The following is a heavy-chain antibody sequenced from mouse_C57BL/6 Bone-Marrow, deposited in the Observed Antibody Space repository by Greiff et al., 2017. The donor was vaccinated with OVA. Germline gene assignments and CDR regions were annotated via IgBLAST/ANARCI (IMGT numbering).Heavy chain of an antibody. CDR3: ARLRLYYGSSSDY. D-gene: IGHD1-1*01. V-gene: IGHV1-50*01. J-gene: IGHJ2*01. CDR2: IDPSDSYT. CDR1: GYTFTSYW. Sequence: VQLQQSGAELVKPGASVKLSCKASGYTFTSYWMQWVKQRPGQGLEWIGEIDPSDSYTNYNQKFKGKATLTVDTSSSTAYMQLSSLTSEDSAVYYCARLRLYYGSSSDYWGQGTTLTVSS.